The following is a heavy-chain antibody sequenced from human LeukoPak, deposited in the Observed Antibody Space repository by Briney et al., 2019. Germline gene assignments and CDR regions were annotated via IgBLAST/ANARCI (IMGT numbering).Heavy chain of an antibody. CDR3: ARGSIYYGSGWGDY. V-gene: IGHV1-46*01. Sequence: GASVKVSCKASGYTFTSYYMHWVRQAPGQGLEWMGIINPSGGSTSYAQKFQGRVTMTRDTSKNQFSLKLSSVTAADTAVYYCARGSIYYGSGWGDYWGQGTLVTVSS. J-gene: IGHJ4*02. D-gene: IGHD3-10*01. CDR1: GYTFTSYY. CDR2: INPSGGST.